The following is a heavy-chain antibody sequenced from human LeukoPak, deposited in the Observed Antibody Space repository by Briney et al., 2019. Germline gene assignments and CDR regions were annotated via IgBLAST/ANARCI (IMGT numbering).Heavy chain of an antibody. CDR3: ARGWGQGTYYDFWSGYYTHYGMDV. CDR1: GFPFSSYW. V-gene: IGHV3-7*01. J-gene: IGHJ6*02. D-gene: IGHD3-3*01. CDR2: IKQDGSEK. Sequence: PGGSLRLSCVASGFPFSSYWMTWVRQAPGKGLEWVANIKQDGSEKYYVDSVKGRFTISRDNAKNSLYLQMNSLRAEDTAVYYCARGWGQGTYYDFWSGYYTHYGMDVWGQGTTVTVSS.